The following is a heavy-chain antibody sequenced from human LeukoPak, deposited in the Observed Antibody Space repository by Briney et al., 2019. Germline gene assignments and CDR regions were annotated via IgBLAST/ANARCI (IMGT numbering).Heavy chain of an antibody. Sequence: GGSLRLSYAASGFTFSSYWMHWVRQAPGKGLVWVSRINNDGSGTTYADSVKGRFTISRDNAKNTLYLQMNSLRAEDTAVYYCARGYSGSYYNWGQGTLVTVSS. CDR2: INNDGSGT. J-gene: IGHJ4*02. CDR3: ARGYSGSYYN. CDR1: GFTFSSYW. D-gene: IGHD1-26*01. V-gene: IGHV3-74*01.